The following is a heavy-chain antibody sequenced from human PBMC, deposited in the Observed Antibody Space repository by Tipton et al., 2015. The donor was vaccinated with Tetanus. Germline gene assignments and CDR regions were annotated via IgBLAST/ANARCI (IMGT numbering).Heavy chain of an antibody. CDR3: ARDPGGVSDY. CDR2: IYYSGST. Sequence: TLSLTCTVSGGSISSYYWSWIRQPPGKGLEWIGYIYYSGSTNYNPSLKSRVTISVDTSKNQLSLKLSSVTAADTAVYYCARDPGGVSDYWGQGTLVTVSS. CDR1: GGSISSYY. D-gene: IGHD3-16*01. J-gene: IGHJ4*02. V-gene: IGHV4-59*01.